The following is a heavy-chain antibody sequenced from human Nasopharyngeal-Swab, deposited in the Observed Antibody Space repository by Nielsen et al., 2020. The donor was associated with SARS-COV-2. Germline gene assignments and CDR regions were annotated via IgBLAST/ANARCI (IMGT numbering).Heavy chain of an antibody. J-gene: IGHJ4*02. D-gene: IGHD3-22*01. V-gene: IGHV3-30*02. Sequence: GESLKISCAASGFAFSSYAMNWVRQAPGKGLEWVAFMRYDGSDYYYADSVEGRFTISRDNSKNTLYLQLNSLRAEDTAVYYCARQDSSAYYYVFNYWGQGTLVTVSS. CDR2: MRYDGSDY. CDR1: GFAFSSYA. CDR3: ARQDSSAYYYVFNY.